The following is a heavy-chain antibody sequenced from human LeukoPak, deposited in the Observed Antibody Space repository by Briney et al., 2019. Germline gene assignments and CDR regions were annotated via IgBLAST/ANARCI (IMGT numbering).Heavy chain of an antibody. Sequence: PGGSLRLSCAASGFTFSSYAMHWVRQAPGKVLEWVAVISYDGSNKYYADSVKGRFTISRDNSKNTLYLQMNSLRAEDTAVYYCARDAPFEVVTATNAFDIWGQGTMVTVSS. CDR2: ISYDGSNK. CDR1: GFTFSSYA. D-gene: IGHD2-21*02. J-gene: IGHJ3*02. V-gene: IGHV3-30*04. CDR3: ARDAPFEVVTATNAFDI.